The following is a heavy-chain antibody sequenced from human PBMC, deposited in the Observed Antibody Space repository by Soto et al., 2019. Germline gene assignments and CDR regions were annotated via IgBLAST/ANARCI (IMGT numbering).Heavy chain of an antibody. V-gene: IGHV4-31*03. CDR1: GGSISSGGYY. J-gene: IGHJ4*02. CDR2: IYYSGST. D-gene: IGHD6-19*01. Sequence: SETLSLTCTVSGGSISSGGYYWSWIRQHPGKGLEWIGYIYYSGSTYYNTSLKSRVTISVDTSKNQFSLKLSSVTAADTAVHYCARVKYSSGWFFDYWGQGTLVTVSS. CDR3: ARVKYSSGWFFDY.